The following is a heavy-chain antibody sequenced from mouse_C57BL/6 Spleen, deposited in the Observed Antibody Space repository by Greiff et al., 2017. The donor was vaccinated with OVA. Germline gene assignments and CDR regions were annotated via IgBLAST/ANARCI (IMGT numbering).Heavy chain of an antibody. J-gene: IGHJ2*01. D-gene: IGHD1-1*01. V-gene: IGHV1-80*01. Sequence: VKLMESGAELVKPGASVKISCTASGYAFSSYWMNWVKQRPGKGLEWIGQIYPGDGDTNYNGKFKGKATLTADKSSSTAYMQLSSLTSEDSAVYFCARDEVVALDYWGQGTTLTVSS. CDR2: IYPGDGDT. CDR1: GYAFSSYW. CDR3: ARDEVVALDY.